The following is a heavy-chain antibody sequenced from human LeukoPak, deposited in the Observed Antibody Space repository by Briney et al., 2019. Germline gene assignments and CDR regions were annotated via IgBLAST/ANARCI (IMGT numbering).Heavy chain of an antibody. CDR3: ARGGDRGVIIPNNWFDP. D-gene: IGHD3-10*01. CDR1: GGSFSGYY. CDR2: INHSGST. Sequence: PSETLSLTCAVYGGSFSGYYWSWIRQPPGKGLEWIGEINHSGSTNYNPSLKSRVTISVDTSKNQFSLKLSSVTAADTAVYYCARGGDRGVIIPNNWFDPWGQGTLVTVSS. J-gene: IGHJ5*02. V-gene: IGHV4-34*01.